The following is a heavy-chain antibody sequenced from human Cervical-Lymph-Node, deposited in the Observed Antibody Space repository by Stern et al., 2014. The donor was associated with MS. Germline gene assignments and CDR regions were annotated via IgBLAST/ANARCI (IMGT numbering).Heavy chain of an antibody. V-gene: IGHV1-69*09. CDR3: ARGVVSNRAAATLHNLFDP. J-gene: IGHJ5*02. D-gene: IGHD2-15*01. CDR2: IIPPLGLA. Sequence: VQLVESGAEVKKPGSSMNVSCKISGGTFSSSYAITWMRQAPGQGLEWLGRIIPPLGLANYAQKFQGRVIITADKSTSTTYMELSSLRSEDTAVYYCARGVVSNRAAATLHNLFDPWGQGTLVTVSS. CDR1: GGTFSSSYA.